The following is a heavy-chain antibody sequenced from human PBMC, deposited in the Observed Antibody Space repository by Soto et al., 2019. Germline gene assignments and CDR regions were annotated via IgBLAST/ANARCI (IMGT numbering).Heavy chain of an antibody. CDR1: GGSINTFY. D-gene: IGHD5-12*01. V-gene: IGHV4-4*07. Sequence: ETLSLTCTVSGGSINTFYWSWVRQPAGKGLEWIGRIFSSGSTSFNPSLESRVAMSVDTSKNHFSLNLSSVTAADMAVYYCAREGSYSAYNFAHGIQLWSFDFWGQGALVTVSS. CDR3: AREGSYSAYNFAHGIQLWSFDF. J-gene: IGHJ4*02. CDR2: IFSSGST.